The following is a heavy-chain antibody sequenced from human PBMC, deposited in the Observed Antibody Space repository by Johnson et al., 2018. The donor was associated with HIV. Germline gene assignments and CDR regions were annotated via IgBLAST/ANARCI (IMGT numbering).Heavy chain of an antibody. Sequence: VQLVESGGGLVQPGGSLRLSCAASGFTFSSNAMSWVRQAPGKGLEWVSDINWNGGSTGYADSVKGRFTISKDNSKNTLYLQMNSLKTEDTAVYYCTTEVMEWELQVGWTRAFEVWGQGTMVIVST. V-gene: IGHV3-23*04. CDR1: GFTFSSNA. CDR2: INWNGGST. D-gene: IGHD1-26*01. J-gene: IGHJ3*01. CDR3: TTEVMEWELQVGWTRAFEV.